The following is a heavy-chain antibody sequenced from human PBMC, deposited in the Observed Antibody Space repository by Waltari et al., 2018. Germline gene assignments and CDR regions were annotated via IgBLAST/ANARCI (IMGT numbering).Heavy chain of an antibody. CDR1: GGTFSSYA. CDR3: ARATMGQQLARH. Sequence: QVQLVQSGAEVKKPGSSVKVSCKASGGTFSSYAISWVRQAPGQGLDWMGGIIPILGIANYAQKFQGRVTITADKSTSTAYMELSSLRSEDTAVYYSARATMGQQLARHWGQGTLVTVSS. CDR2: IIPILGIA. D-gene: IGHD6-13*01. V-gene: IGHV1-69*10. J-gene: IGHJ4*02.